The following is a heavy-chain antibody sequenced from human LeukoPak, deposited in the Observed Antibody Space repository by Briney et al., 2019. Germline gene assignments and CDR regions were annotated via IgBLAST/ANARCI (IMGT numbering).Heavy chain of an antibody. Sequence: GVSLRLSCAASGFTFSSYWMSGVRQAPGKGPEWVAHIKQDASQEYHVDSVKGRFTISRGNAKNSLYLQMNSLRAEDTAVYYCARGVVYPAWSGPHWSDYWGQGALVTVSS. J-gene: IGHJ4*02. D-gene: IGHD3-3*01. CDR1: GFTFSSYW. V-gene: IGHV3-7*01. CDR3: ARGVVYPAWSGPHWSDY. CDR2: IKQDASQE.